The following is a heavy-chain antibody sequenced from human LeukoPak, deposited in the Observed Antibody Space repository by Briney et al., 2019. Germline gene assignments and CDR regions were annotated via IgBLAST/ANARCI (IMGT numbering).Heavy chain of an antibody. J-gene: IGHJ3*02. D-gene: IGHD6-25*01. Sequence: SETLSLTCTVSGGSISSYYWSWIRQPPGKGLEWIGYIYYSGSTNYNPSLKSRVTISVDTSKNQFSLKLSSVTAADTAVYYCAREVAALVSRAFDIWGQGTMVPVSS. CDR1: GGSISSYY. V-gene: IGHV4-59*01. CDR2: IYYSGST. CDR3: AREVAALVSRAFDI.